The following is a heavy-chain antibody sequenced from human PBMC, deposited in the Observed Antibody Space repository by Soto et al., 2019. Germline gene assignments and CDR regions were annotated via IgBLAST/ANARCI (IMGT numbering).Heavy chain of an antibody. V-gene: IGHV4-59*08. Sequence: SETLSLTCTVSGGSISSYYWSWIRQPPGKGLEWIGYIYYSGSTNYNPSLKSRVTISVDTSKNQLSLKLRSVTAADTAVYYCARRYGYSFDYWGQGTLVTSPQ. CDR1: GGSISSYY. J-gene: IGHJ4*02. CDR2: IYYSGST. D-gene: IGHD5-18*01. CDR3: ARRYGYSFDY.